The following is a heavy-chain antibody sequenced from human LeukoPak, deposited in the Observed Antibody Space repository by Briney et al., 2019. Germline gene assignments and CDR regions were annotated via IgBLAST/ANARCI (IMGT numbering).Heavy chain of an antibody. CDR1: GFTFSSYS. J-gene: IGHJ4*02. CDR2: ISSSSSYI. V-gene: IGHV3-21*01. Sequence: GGSLRLSCAASGFTFSSYSMNWVRQAPGKGLEWVSSISSSSSYIYYADSVKGRFTISRDNAKNSLYLQMNSLRAEDTAVYYCARGGGWTGYSSSWFDYWGQGTLVTVSS. D-gene: IGHD6-13*01. CDR3: ARGGGWTGYSSSWFDY.